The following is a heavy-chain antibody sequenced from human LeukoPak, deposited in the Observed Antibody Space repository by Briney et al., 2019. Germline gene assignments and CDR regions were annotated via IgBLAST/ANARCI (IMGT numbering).Heavy chain of an antibody. D-gene: IGHD2-21*01. CDR3: ARDSSEFRSLIPH. CDR2: IIPIFGTA. CDR1: GGTFSRYA. Sequence: SVKVSCKASGGTFSRYAISWVRQSPGQGLEWMGGIIPIFGTANYSQKFQGRVTITADESTSTAYMELSSLRSDDTAVYYCARDSSEFRSLIPHWGQGTLVTVSS. J-gene: IGHJ1*01. V-gene: IGHV1-69*13.